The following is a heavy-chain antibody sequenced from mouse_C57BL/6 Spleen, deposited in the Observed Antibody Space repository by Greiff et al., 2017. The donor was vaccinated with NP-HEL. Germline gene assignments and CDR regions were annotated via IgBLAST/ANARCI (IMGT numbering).Heavy chain of an antibody. V-gene: IGHV1-22*01. CDR2: INPNNGGT. Sequence: VQLQQSGPELVKPGASVKMSCKASGYTFTDYNMHWVKQSHGKSLEWIGYINPNNGGTSYNQKFKGKATLTVNKSSSTAYMELRSLTSEDSAVYYCARGRVGGYYAMDYWGQGTSVTVSS. D-gene: IGHD1-1*01. CDR1: GYTFTDYN. J-gene: IGHJ4*01. CDR3: ARGRVGGYYAMDY.